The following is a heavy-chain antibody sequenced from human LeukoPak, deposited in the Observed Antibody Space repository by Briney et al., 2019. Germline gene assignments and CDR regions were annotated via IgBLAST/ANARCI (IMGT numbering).Heavy chain of an antibody. Sequence: GGSPRLSCAASGFTFSSYWIHWVRQAPGKGLVWVSRINTDGSSTSYADSVKGRFTISRDNAKNMLYLQMNSLRAEDTAVYYCAKGTLRITMIEGPSLNYWGQGTLVTVSS. CDR1: GFTFSSYW. D-gene: IGHD3-22*01. CDR2: INTDGSST. V-gene: IGHV3-74*01. J-gene: IGHJ4*02. CDR3: AKGTLRITMIEGPSLNY.